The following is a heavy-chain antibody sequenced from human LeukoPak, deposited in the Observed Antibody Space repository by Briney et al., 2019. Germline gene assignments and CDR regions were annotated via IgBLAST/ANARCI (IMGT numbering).Heavy chain of an antibody. D-gene: IGHD2-15*01. J-gene: IGHJ4*02. CDR2: IYYSGST. Sequence: SQTLSLTCTVSGGSISSGGYYWRWIRQHPGKGLEWIGYIYYSGSTYYNPSLKSRVTISVDTSKNQFSLKLSSVTAADTAVYYCAREVVVWVATTARYYFDYWGQGTLVTVSS. CDR1: GGSISSGGYY. V-gene: IGHV4-31*03. CDR3: AREVVVWVATTARYYFDY.